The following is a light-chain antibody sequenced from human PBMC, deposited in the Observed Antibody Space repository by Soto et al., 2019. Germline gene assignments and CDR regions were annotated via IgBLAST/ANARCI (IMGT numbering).Light chain of an antibody. CDR3: QQYGSSPWT. CDR2: GAS. Sequence: EIVLTQSPGTLSLSPGERATLSCRASQSVSSTYLAWYQQKPGQAPRLLINGASSRAAGIPDRFSGSGSGTDFTLLISKLEPEDFAAYYYQQYGSSPWTFGQGTEVEIK. V-gene: IGKV3-20*01. J-gene: IGKJ1*01. CDR1: QSVSSTY.